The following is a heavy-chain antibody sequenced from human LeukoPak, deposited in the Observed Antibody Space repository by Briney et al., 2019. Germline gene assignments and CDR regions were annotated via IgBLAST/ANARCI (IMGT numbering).Heavy chain of an antibody. CDR3: AKVLTQYGSGSYPFDY. D-gene: IGHD3-10*01. Sequence: PGGSLRLSCAASGFTFSSCGMHWVRQAPGKGLEWVAVISYDGSNKYYADSVKGRFTISRDNSKNTLYLQMNSLRAEDTAVYYCAKVLTQYGSGSYPFDYWGQGTLVTVSS. J-gene: IGHJ4*02. V-gene: IGHV3-30*18. CDR2: ISYDGSNK. CDR1: GFTFSSCG.